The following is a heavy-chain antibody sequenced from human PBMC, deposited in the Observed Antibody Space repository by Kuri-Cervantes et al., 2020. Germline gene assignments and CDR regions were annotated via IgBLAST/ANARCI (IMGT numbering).Heavy chain of an antibody. Sequence: ASVKVSCKASGYTFTSYGISWVQQAPGQGLEWMGWISAYNGNTSYAQKLPGRVTITPETSTSTAYMELRSRRSDDTAVYYSAGGEYGVWLGGDAFDIWGQGTMVTVSS. CDR1: GYTFTSYG. CDR2: ISAYNGNT. D-gene: IGHD3-10*01. J-gene: IGHJ3*02. CDR3: AGGEYGVWLGGDAFDI. V-gene: IGHV1-18*01.